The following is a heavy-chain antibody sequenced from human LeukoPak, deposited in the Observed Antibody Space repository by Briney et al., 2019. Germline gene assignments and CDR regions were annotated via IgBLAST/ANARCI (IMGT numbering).Heavy chain of an antibody. D-gene: IGHD6-13*01. J-gene: IGHJ4*02. Sequence: RPSQTLSLTCTVSGGSISSSTYYWSWIRQPPGKGLEWIGYIYYSGSTNYNPSLKSRVTISVDTSKNQFSLKLSSVTAADTAVYYCARISIAAAASYYFDYWGQGTLVTVSS. V-gene: IGHV4-61*01. CDR2: IYYSGST. CDR1: GGSISSSTYY. CDR3: ARISIAAAASYYFDY.